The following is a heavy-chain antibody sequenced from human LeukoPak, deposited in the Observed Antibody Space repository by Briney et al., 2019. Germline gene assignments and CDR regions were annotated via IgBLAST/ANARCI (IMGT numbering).Heavy chain of an antibody. D-gene: IGHD1-14*01. CDR3: AKSGPTPDKVYYYYMDV. CDR2: ISGSGGST. Sequence: PGGSLRLSCAASGFTFDDYDMSWVRQAPGKGLEWVSAISGSGGSTYYADSVKGRFTISRDNSKNTLYLQMNSLRAEDTAVYYCAKSGPTPDKVYYYYMDVWGKGTTVTVSS. V-gene: IGHV3-23*01. CDR1: GFTFDDYD. J-gene: IGHJ6*03.